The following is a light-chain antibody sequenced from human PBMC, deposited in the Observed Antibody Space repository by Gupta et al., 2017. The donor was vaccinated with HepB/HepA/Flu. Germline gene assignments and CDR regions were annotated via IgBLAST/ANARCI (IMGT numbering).Light chain of an antibody. CDR2: WAS. CDR3: QQDEDYPPIT. V-gene: IGKV4-1*01. CDR1: QSGLFGSNNKNY. Sequence: DIVMTQSPDSLAVSLGERATINCKSSQSGLFGSNNKNYLAWYKQKPGQPPKLLIYWASTREAGVPDRFSGSGYGTDFTLTISSRQAEDGAVYYCQQDEDYPPITFGQGTRMEIK. J-gene: IGKJ5*01.